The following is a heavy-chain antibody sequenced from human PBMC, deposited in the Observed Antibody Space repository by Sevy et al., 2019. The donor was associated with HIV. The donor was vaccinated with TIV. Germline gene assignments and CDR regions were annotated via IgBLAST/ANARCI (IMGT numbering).Heavy chain of an antibody. CDR2: ISGSGGRT. J-gene: IGHJ4*02. D-gene: IGHD5-12*01. CDR3: XXXXXXXKXVVTNGFDY. Sequence: GGSLRLSCAASGFTFGTYAMSWVRQAPGKGLEWVSTISGSGGRTYYADSVKGRFTISRDNSKNTLYLQMNSLRAEDXXXXXXXXXXXXXKXVVTNGFDYWGQGTLVTVSS. V-gene: IGHV3-23*01. CDR1: GFTFGTYA.